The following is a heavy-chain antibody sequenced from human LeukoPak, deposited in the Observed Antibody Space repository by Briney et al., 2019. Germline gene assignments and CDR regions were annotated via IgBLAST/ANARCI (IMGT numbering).Heavy chain of an antibody. CDR1: GGSISSYY. J-gene: IGHJ5*02. Sequence: PSETLSLTCTVSGGSISSYYLSWIRQPAGKGLEWIGRIYTSGSTNYNPSLKSRVTMSVDTSKNQFSLKLSSVTAADTAVYYCASGIIAAACTDWFEPWGQGTLVTVSS. V-gene: IGHV4-4*07. CDR3: ASGIIAAACTDWFEP. CDR2: IYTSGST. D-gene: IGHD6-13*01.